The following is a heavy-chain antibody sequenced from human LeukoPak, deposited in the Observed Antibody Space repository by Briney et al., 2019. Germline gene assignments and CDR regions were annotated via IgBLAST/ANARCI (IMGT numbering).Heavy chain of an antibody. V-gene: IGHV1-8*01. CDR2: MNPNSGNT. Sequence: ASVKVSCKASGYTFTSYDINWVRQATGQGLEWMGWMNPNSGNTGYAQKFQGRVTMTRNTSISTAYMELSSLRSEDTAAYYCARGLLRRHYYYYYMDVWGKGTTVTVSS. D-gene: IGHD2/OR15-2a*01. J-gene: IGHJ6*03. CDR3: ARGLLRRHYYYYYMDV. CDR1: GYTFTSYD.